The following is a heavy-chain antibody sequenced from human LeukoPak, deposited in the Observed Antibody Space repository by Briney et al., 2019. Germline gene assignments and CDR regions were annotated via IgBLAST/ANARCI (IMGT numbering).Heavy chain of an antibody. Sequence: GGSLRLSCAASRFAFSNAWMSWVRQAPGKGLEWVGRIKSKTDGGTTDYAAPVKGRFTISRDDSKNTLYLHMNSLKTEDTAVYYCTTEPHPLHDSSGYYWGQGTLVTVSS. V-gene: IGHV3-15*01. CDR3: TTEPHPLHDSSGYY. CDR1: RFAFSNAW. CDR2: IKSKTDGGTT. J-gene: IGHJ4*02. D-gene: IGHD3-22*01.